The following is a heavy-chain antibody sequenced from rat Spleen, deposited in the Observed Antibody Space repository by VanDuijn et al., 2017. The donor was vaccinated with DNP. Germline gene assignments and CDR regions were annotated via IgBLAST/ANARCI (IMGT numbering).Heavy chain of an antibody. D-gene: IGHD1-6*01. Sequence: EVQLVESGGGLVQPGRSLKLSCAASGFTFSNYGMAWVRQAPTKGLEWVASITNSGGSTYYRDSVKGRFTISRDNAKSTLYLQMDSLRSEDTATYYCTTRDYGSGAYWGQGTLVTVSS. CDR3: TTRDYGSGAY. J-gene: IGHJ3*01. CDR1: GFTFSNYG. CDR2: ITNSGGST. V-gene: IGHV5-27*01.